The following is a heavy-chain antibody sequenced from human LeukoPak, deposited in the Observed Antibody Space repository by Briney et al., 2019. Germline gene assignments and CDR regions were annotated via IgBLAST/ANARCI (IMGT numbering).Heavy chain of an antibody. CDR1: GFTFGDYP. J-gene: IGHJ3*02. Sequence: GGSLRLSCTVSGFTFGDYPMSWFRQAPGKGLEWVGFIRSKAYGGTTKNAASVKGRFTISRDDSRSIAYLQMNSLKTEDTAVYYCTRRYNYDSSGYYYVRDAFDIWGQGTMVTVSS. CDR3: TRRYNYDSSGYYYVRDAFDI. V-gene: IGHV3-49*03. CDR2: IRSKAYGGTT. D-gene: IGHD3-22*01.